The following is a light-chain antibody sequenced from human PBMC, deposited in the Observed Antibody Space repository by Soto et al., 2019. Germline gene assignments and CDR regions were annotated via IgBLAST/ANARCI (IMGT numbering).Light chain of an antibody. CDR2: AAS. CDR3: QQSYSAPPYT. J-gene: IGKJ2*01. V-gene: IGKV1-39*01. CDR1: QSSGSY. Sequence: DIQMTQSPSSLSASVGDRVTITCRASQSSGSYLNWYQQKPGKAPKLLIYAASSLQSGVPSRFSGSGSGTDFSLTISGLQPEDCATYYGQQSYSAPPYTFGQGTELEIK.